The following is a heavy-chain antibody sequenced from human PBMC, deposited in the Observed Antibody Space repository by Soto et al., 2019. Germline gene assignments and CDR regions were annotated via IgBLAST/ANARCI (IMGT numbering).Heavy chain of an antibody. J-gene: IGHJ4*02. CDR1: GGSISSYY. Sequence: SETLSLTCTVSGGSISSYYWSWIRQPAGKGLEWIGRTYTSGSTNYNPSLKSRVTMSVDTSKNQFSLKLSSVTAADTAVYYCARLYMVRGVKEYNYFDYWGQGTLVTVSS. D-gene: IGHD3-10*01. CDR2: TYTSGST. V-gene: IGHV4-4*07. CDR3: ARLYMVRGVKEYNYFDY.